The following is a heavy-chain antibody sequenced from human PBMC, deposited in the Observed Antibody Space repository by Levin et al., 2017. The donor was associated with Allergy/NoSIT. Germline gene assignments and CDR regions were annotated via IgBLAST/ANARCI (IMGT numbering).Heavy chain of an antibody. D-gene: IGHD4/OR15-4a*01. J-gene: IGHJ3*02. CDR1: GYTFTGYY. CDR3: AAKLQVQDAFDI. V-gene: IGHV1-2*06. CDR2: INPNSGGT. Sequence: ASVKVSCKASGYTFTGYYMHWVRQAPGQGLEWMGRINPNSGGTNYAQKFQGRVTMTRDTSISTAYMELSRLRSDDTAVYYCAAKLQVQDAFDIWGQGTMVTVSS.